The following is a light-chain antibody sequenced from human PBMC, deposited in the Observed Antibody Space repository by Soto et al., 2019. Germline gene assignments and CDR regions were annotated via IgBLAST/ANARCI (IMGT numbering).Light chain of an antibody. V-gene: IGKV1-16*01. CDR1: QGISNH. J-gene: IGKJ5*01. Sequence: DIQMTQSPSSLSASVGDRVTISCRASQGISNHLAWFQQKPGKAPKSLMYTASSLQSGVPSRFSGSGSETDFTLTISSLQPEYFATYYCQQYHSYPITFGQGTRLEI. CDR2: TAS. CDR3: QQYHSYPIT.